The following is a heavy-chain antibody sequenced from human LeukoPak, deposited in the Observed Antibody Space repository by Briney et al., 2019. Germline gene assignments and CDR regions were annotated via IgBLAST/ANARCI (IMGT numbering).Heavy chain of an antibody. CDR3: AKCETTTDFDY. J-gene: IGHJ4*02. D-gene: IGHD1-1*01. Sequence: GGSLRLSCAASGLNFSTSGMHWVRQAPGKGLEWVAVISYDGSNKYYADSVKGRFTISRDDSKNTVHLQMNSLRAEDTALYYCAKCETTTDFDYWGQGTLVTVSS. CDR2: ISYDGSNK. V-gene: IGHV3-30*18. CDR1: GLNFSTSG.